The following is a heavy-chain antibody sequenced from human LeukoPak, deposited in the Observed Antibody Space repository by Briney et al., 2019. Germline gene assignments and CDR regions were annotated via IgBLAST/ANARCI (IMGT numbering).Heavy chain of an antibody. Sequence: PSETLSLTCTVSGGSISSSSYYWGWIRQPPGKGLEWIGSIYYTGSTYYNPSLKSRVTISVDTSKNQFSLKLSSVTAADTAVYYCAGDGSGTYYWDYWGQGTLVTVSS. V-gene: IGHV4-39*01. D-gene: IGHD3-10*01. CDR1: GGSISSSSYY. CDR2: IYYTGST. J-gene: IGHJ4*02. CDR3: AGDGSGTYYWDY.